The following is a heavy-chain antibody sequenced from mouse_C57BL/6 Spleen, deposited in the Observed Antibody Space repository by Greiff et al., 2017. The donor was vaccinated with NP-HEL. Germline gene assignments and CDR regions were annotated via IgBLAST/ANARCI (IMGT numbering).Heavy chain of an antibody. D-gene: IGHD1-1*01. V-gene: IGHV1-74*01. CDR2: IHPSDSET. CDR3: AIDYYGSSDEYFDV. CDR1: GYTFTSYW. J-gene: IGHJ1*03. Sequence: VQLQQPGAELVKPGASVKVSCKASGYTFTSYWMHWVKQRPGQGLEWIGRIHPSDSETNYNQKFKGKATLTVDKSSSTAYLQLSSLTSEDSAVYYCAIDYYGSSDEYFDVWGTGTTVTVSS.